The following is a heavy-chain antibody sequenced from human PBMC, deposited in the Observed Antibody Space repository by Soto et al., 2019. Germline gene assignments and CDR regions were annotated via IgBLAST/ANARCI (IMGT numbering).Heavy chain of an antibody. CDR1: AFTFSSYA. CDR3: AKDGTYSSSWPYYFDY. J-gene: IGHJ4*02. Sequence: EVQLLESGGGFVQPGGSLRLSCAASAFTFSSYAMTWVRQAPGKGLEWVASISGDGYKICYADSVRGRFTISRDNSNNTLYLEMNSLRAEDTAVYYCAKDGTYSSSWPYYFDYWGQGALVTVSS. CDR2: ISGDGYKI. D-gene: IGHD6-13*01. V-gene: IGHV3-23*01.